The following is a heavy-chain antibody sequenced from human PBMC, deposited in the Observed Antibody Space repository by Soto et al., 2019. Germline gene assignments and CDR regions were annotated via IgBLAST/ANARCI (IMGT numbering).Heavy chain of an antibody. CDR1: GFTFSNYA. J-gene: IGHJ4*02. V-gene: IGHV3-23*01. Sequence: GGSLRLSCAASGFTFSNYAMSWVRQAPGKGLEWVSAITIGGGNTYYADSVRGRFSISRDNSNSTLFLQMNSLRAEDTAVYYCAKNGIAVAERTYFFDGWDQGVLVTVSS. CDR3: AKNGIAVAERTYFFDG. D-gene: IGHD6-19*01. CDR2: ITIGGGNT.